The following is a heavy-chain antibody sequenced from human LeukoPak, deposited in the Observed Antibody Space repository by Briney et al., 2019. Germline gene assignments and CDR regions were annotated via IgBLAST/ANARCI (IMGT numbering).Heavy chain of an antibody. CDR1: GGSISSGDYY. V-gene: IGHV4-30-4*01. J-gene: IGHJ4*02. Sequence: NPSETLSLTGTVSGGSISSGDYYWSWIRQPPGKGLEWIGYIYYSGSTYYNPSLESRVTISVDTSKNQFSLKLSSVTAADTAVYYCARSTYYYDSSASPEFDYWGQGTLVTVSS. CDR2: IYYSGST. CDR3: ARSTYYYDSSASPEFDY. D-gene: IGHD3-22*01.